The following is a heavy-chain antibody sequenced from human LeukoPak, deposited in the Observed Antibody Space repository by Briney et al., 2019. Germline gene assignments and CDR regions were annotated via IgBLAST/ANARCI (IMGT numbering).Heavy chain of an antibody. CDR2: IYSGGST. D-gene: IGHD1-20*01. CDR3: ARDSITGSSHYFDY. Sequence: GGSLRLSCGASGFTVSSNYMSWVRQAPGKGLEWVSVIYSGGSTNYADSVKGRFTISRDNSKNTLFLQMNSLRAEDTAVYYCARDSITGSSHYFDYWGQGTLVTVSS. CDR1: GFTVSSNY. J-gene: IGHJ4*02. V-gene: IGHV3-53*01.